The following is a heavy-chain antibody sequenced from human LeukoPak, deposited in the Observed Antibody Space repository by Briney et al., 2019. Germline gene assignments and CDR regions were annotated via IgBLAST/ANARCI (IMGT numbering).Heavy chain of an antibody. D-gene: IGHD6-19*01. J-gene: IGHJ2*01. CDR2: VYYIGST. V-gene: IGHV4-39*01. CDR3: ARHPAYRSGWYWYFDL. Sequence: SETLSLTCTVSGGSMSSSDHFWGWIRQPPGKALGWLASVYYIGSTYYNPSLRSRLSISLDTSKEQLSLKLDSVTAADTAVYYCARHPAYRSGWYWYFDLWGRGTLVTVSS. CDR1: GGSMSSSDHF.